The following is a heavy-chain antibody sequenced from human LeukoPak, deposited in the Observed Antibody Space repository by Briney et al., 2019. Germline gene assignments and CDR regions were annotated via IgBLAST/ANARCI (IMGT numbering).Heavy chain of an antibody. D-gene: IGHD6-19*01. CDR3: ARWYSSGWYSDY. V-gene: IGHV3-23*01. CDR1: GFTFSPYA. Sequence: GGSLRLSCAASGFTFSPYAMSWVRQAPGEGLEWVSAISGSGGSTYYADSVKGRFTISRDNSKNTLYLQMNSLRAEDTAVYYCARWYSSGWYSDYWGQGTLVTVSS. J-gene: IGHJ4*02. CDR2: ISGSGGST.